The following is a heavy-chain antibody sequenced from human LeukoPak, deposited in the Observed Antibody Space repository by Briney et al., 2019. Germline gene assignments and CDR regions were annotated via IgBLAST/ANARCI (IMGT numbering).Heavy chain of an antibody. J-gene: IGHJ3*02. V-gene: IGHV4-39*01. Sequence: PSGTLSLTCGVSGGSITTTNFWSWVRQPPGKGLEWIGSIYYSGSTYYNPSLKSRVTIFVDTSKNQFSLKLSSVTAADTAVYYCALGVAEDVLDIWGQGTMVTVSS. CDR1: GGSITTTNF. CDR3: ALGVAEDVLDI. CDR2: IYYSGST.